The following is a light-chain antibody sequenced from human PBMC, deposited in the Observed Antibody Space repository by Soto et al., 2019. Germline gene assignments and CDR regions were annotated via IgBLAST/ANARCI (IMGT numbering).Light chain of an antibody. Sequence: DIQMTQSPSTLSASVGDRVTITCRASQRISSWLAWYQQKPGKAPKLLIYKASSLESGVPSRFSGSGSGTEFTLTISSLQPDDFASYYSQQYNSYPITFGGGTKVEIK. CDR2: KAS. V-gene: IGKV1-5*03. CDR1: QRISSW. J-gene: IGKJ4*01. CDR3: QQYNSYPIT.